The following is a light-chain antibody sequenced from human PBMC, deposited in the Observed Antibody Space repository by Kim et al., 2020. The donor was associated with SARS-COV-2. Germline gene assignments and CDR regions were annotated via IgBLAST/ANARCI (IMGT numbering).Light chain of an antibody. CDR3: QQYGNSLT. CDR1: QSVSNSY. Sequence: EIVLTQSPGPLSLSPGDRATLSCRASQSVSNSYLAWYQQKPGQAPRLLIYGASTTSTGIPDRFSGSGSGTDFTLTISRLEPEDFAVYYCQQYGNSLTFGGGTKVDIK. J-gene: IGKJ4*01. V-gene: IGKV3-20*01. CDR2: GAS.